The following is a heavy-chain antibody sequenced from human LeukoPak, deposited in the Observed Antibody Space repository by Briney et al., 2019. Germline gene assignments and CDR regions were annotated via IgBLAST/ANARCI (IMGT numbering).Heavy chain of an antibody. Sequence: GGSLRLSSAASGFTFSSYSMNWVRQAPGKGLEWVSSISSTSTYMYYADSVKGRFTISRDNAKNSLYLQMNSLRVEDTAVYYCARGSGSYDYWGQGTLVTVSS. J-gene: IGHJ4*02. CDR2: ISSTSTYM. V-gene: IGHV3-21*01. CDR3: ARGSGSYDY. CDR1: GFTFSSYS. D-gene: IGHD1-26*01.